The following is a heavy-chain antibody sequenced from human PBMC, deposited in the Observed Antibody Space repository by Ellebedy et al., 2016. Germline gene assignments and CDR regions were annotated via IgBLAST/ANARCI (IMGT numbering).Heavy chain of an antibody. CDR1: GYTFTGYY. V-gene: IGHV1-2*02. J-gene: IGHJ4*02. D-gene: IGHD6-19*01. CDR2: INPNSGGT. CDR3: ARVPGYSSGWSHFDY. Sequence: ASVKVSCXASGYTFTGYYMHWVRQAPGQGLEWMGWINPNSGGTNYAQKFQGRVTMTRDTSTSTVYMELSSLRSEDTAVYYCARVPGYSSGWSHFDYWGQGTLVTVSS.